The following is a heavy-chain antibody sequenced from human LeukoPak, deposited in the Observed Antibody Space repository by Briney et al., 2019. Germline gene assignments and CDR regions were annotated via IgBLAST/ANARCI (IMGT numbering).Heavy chain of an antibody. V-gene: IGHV4-59*01. D-gene: IGHD5-12*01. CDR1: GGSISSYY. CDR3: ARGSGYNNPFDY. CDR2: IYYSGST. J-gene: IGHJ4*02. Sequence: PSETLSLTCTVSGGSISSYYWSWIRQPPGKGLEWIGYIYYSGSTNYKSSLKSRVTISVDTSKNQFSLKLSSVTAADTAVYYCARGSGYNNPFDYGGQGPRVTAPS.